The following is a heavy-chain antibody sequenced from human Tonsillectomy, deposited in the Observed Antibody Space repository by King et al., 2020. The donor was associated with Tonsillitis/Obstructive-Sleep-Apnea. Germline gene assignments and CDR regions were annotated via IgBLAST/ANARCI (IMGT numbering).Heavy chain of an antibody. V-gene: IGHV3-21*01. Sequence: GQLVESGGGLVKPGGSLRLSCAASGFTFSSYSMNWVRQAPGKGLEWVSSISSRSSYIYYADSVKGRFTISRDNAKNSLYLQMHSLRAADTAVYYCARAGISSSSTNAFDIWGEGTMVTVSS. CDR1: GFTFSSYS. J-gene: IGHJ3*02. D-gene: IGHD6-6*01. CDR3: ARAGISSSSTNAFDI. CDR2: ISSRSSYI.